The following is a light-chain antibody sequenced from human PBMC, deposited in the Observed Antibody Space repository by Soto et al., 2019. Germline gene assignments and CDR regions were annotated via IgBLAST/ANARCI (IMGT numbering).Light chain of an antibody. J-gene: IGLJ2*01. CDR1: SSDVGGYNY. CDR3: SSFAGNNNLV. Sequence: QPVLTRPPSASGSPGQSVTISCTGTSSDVGGYNYVSWYQQHPGKAPKLMISEVSKRPSGVPDRFSGSKSGNTASLTVSGLQAEDEADYYCSSFAGNNNLVFGGGTKVTVL. V-gene: IGLV2-8*01. CDR2: EVS.